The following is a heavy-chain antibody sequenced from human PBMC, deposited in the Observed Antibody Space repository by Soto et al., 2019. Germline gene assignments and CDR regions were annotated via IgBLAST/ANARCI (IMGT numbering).Heavy chain of an antibody. D-gene: IGHD2-21*02. V-gene: IGHV4-61*01. CDR3: ARGGAYCGGDCSPHYLGY. CDR1: GGSVTSGSYY. Sequence: PSETLSLTCTVSGGSVTSGSYYWSWIRQPPGKGLEWIGYIYYNGRTNYNPSLKSRVTLSADTSKNQFSLKLNSVTAADTAVYSCARGGAYCGGDCSPHYLGYWGQGTLVTVSS. J-gene: IGHJ4*01. CDR2: IYYNGRT.